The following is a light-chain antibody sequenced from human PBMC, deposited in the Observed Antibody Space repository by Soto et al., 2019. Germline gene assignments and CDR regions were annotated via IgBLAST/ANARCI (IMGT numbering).Light chain of an antibody. V-gene: IGKV1-33*01. CDR3: QHYNNLPLT. J-gene: IGKJ4*01. CDR2: DAS. Sequence: DIQMTQSPSSLSASVGDRVTITCHASQDISNYLNWYQQKPGKAPKLLIYDASNLETGVPSRFSGSGSGTDFTFTISSLQPEDIATYYCQHYNNLPLTFGGGTKVEIK. CDR1: QDISNY.